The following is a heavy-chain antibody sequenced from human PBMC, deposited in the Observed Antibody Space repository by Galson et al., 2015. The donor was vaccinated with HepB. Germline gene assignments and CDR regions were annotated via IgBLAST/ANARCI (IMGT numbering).Heavy chain of an antibody. CDR2: INGGNGNT. CDR3: ARDRAILRYFEWLLGDAFDI. Sequence: INGGNGNTKYSQKFQDRVTFTRDTSANTAYLELSSLRSEDTAVFYCARDRAILRYFEWLLGDAFDIWGQGTMVTVSS. D-gene: IGHD3-9*01. J-gene: IGHJ3*02. V-gene: IGHV1-3*01.